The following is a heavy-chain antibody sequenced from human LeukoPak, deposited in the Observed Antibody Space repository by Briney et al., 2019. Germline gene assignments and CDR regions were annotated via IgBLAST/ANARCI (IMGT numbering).Heavy chain of an antibody. J-gene: IGHJ4*02. CDR3: ARTSGDPFDF. CDR1: GFTFSSYA. CDR2: ISYDGSNK. V-gene: IGHV3-30*01. Sequence: GGSLRLSCAASGFTFSSYAMHWVRQAPGKGLEWVAVISYDGSNKYYADSVKGRFTISRDNSKNTLYLQMNSLRAEDTAVYYCARTSGDPFDFWGQGTLVAVSS. D-gene: IGHD4-17*01.